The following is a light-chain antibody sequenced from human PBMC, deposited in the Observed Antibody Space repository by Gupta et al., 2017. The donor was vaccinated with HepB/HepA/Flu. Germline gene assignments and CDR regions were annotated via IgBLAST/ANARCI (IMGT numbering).Light chain of an antibody. V-gene: IGKV3-15*01. CDR1: QSVSSN. CDR2: GAS. CDR3: QQDNNWPPT. Sequence: EIVMTQSPATLSVSPGERATLSCRASQSVSSNLAWYQQKPGQAPRLPIYGASTRATGIPARFSGSGSGTEFTLTISSLQSEDFAVYYCQQDNNWPPTFGQGTKVEIK. J-gene: IGKJ1*01.